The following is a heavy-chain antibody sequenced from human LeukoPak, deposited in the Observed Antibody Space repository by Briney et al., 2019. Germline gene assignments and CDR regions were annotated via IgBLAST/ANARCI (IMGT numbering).Heavy chain of an antibody. J-gene: IGHJ4*02. CDR1: GFTFSSYW. CDR3: AKAPVTTCRGAFCYPFDY. CDR2: ISDTGNT. D-gene: IGHD2-15*01. V-gene: IGHV3-23*01. Sequence: GGSLRLSCAASGFTFSSYWMSWVRQAPGKGLEWVSAISDTGNTYHADSVKGRFTISRDSSKNTLFLQMNRLRPEDAAVYYCAKAPVTTCRGAFCYPFDYWGLGTLVTVSS.